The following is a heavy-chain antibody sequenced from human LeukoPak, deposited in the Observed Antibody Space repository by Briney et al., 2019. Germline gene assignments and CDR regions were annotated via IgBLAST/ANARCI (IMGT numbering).Heavy chain of an antibody. CDR3: ARETIEYDSSGPFDY. Sequence: SETLSLTCTVSGGSISSYYWSWIRQPPGKGLEWIGYIYYSGSTNYKPSLKSRVTISVDTSKNQFSLKLSSVTAADTAVYYCARETIEYDSSGPFDYWGQGTLVTVSS. CDR2: IYYSGST. V-gene: IGHV4-59*12. CDR1: GGSISSYY. D-gene: IGHD3-22*01. J-gene: IGHJ4*01.